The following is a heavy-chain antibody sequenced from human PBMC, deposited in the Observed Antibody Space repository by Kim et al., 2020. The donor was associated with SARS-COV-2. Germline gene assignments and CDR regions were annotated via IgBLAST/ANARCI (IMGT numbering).Heavy chain of an antibody. J-gene: IGHJ1*01. D-gene: IGHD6-13*01. Sequence: GESLKISCKASGYSLTTFWIGWVRQVPGKGLEWVGIIFPGVPSTVYSPSFRGQVTISADKSISTAYLQWSSLKASDTALNYCVRPRSGTQYVAAYGGQGT. CDR2: IFPGVPST. CDR1: GYSLTTFW. CDR3: VRPRSGTQYVAAY. V-gene: IGHV5-51*01.